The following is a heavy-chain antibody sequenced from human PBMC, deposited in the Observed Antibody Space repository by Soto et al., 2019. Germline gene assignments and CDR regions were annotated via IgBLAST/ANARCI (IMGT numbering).Heavy chain of an antibody. CDR3: ARQRCSSGSCYSMDV. Sequence: PGESLKIFRKGSGYSFPCYWLGWVRQMSGKGLVRMGISYPGDSHTRYSPASQGQVTISADKSISTAYLQCSSLKASDTAMYYCARQRCSSGSCYSMDVWGQGTTVTVSS. CDR1: GYSFPCYW. CDR2: SYPGDSHT. D-gene: IGHD2-15*01. J-gene: IGHJ6*02. V-gene: IGHV5-51*01.